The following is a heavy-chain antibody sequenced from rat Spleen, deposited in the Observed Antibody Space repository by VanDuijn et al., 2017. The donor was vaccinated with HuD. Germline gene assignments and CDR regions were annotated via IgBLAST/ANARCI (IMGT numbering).Heavy chain of an antibody. CDR1: GFSLTSYN. Sequence: QVQLKESGPGLVQPSQTLSLTCTVAGFSLTSYNVHWVRQPPGKGLEWMGVIWNTGGTRYNSALKSRLSISKDTSKSQVFLKMNNLQTEDTATYYCARDRTGPFDYWGQGVMVTVSS. J-gene: IGHJ2*01. CDR2: IWNTGGT. V-gene: IGHV2-41*01. D-gene: IGHD4-2*01. CDR3: ARDRTGPFDY.